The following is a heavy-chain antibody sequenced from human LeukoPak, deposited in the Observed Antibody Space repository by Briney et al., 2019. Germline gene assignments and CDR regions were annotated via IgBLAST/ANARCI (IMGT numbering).Heavy chain of an antibody. CDR1: GFTFDDYA. V-gene: IGHV3-9*01. CDR3: AKDTYYYGSGSYPPNYYYYGMDV. J-gene: IGHJ6*02. CDR2: ISWNCGSI. D-gene: IGHD3-10*01. Sequence: PGRSLRLSRAASGFTFDDYAMHWVRPAPGKGLEWVSGISWNCGSIGYADSVKGRFTISRDNAKNSLYLQMNSLRAEDTALYYCAKDTYYYGSGSYPPNYYYYGMDVWGQGTTVTVSS.